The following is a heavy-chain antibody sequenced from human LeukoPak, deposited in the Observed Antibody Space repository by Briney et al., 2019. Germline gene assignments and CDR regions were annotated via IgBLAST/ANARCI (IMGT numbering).Heavy chain of an antibody. J-gene: IGHJ4*02. CDR3: ARASDTAMGVFDY. CDR2: IYYSGST. V-gene: IGHV4-59*01. Sequence: SEPLSLTCTVSGGSISSYYWSWIRQPPGKGLEWIGYIYYSGSTNYNPSLKSRVTISVDTSKNQFSLKLSSVTAADTAVYYCARASDTAMGVFDYWAREPWSPSPQ. CDR1: GGSISSYY. D-gene: IGHD5-18*01.